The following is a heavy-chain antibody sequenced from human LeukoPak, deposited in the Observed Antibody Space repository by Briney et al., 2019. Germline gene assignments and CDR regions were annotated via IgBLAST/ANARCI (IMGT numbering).Heavy chain of an antibody. V-gene: IGHV3-21*06. CDR2: IGGSSTSI. Sequence: GGSLRLSCAASRFTFSTYAMNWVRQAPGKGLEWVPSIGGSSTSIYYADSVKGRFAISRDNAKNSLYLQMNSLRAEDTAVYYCARETMEAFDIWGQGTMVTVS. CDR1: RFTFSTYA. D-gene: IGHD1-1*01. CDR3: ARETMEAFDI. J-gene: IGHJ3*02.